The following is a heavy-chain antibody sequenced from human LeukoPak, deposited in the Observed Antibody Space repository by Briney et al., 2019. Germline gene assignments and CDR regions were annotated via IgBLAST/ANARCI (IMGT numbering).Heavy chain of an antibody. J-gene: IGHJ3*02. D-gene: IGHD4-11*01. CDR1: GFTFISSA. V-gene: IGHV1-58*02. CDR3: AALTTGAGDAFDI. CDR2: IVVGSGNT. Sequence: SVKVSCKASGFTFISSAMQWVRQARGQRLEWIGWIVVGSGNTNYAQKFQERVTITRDMSTSTAYMELSSLRSEDTAVYYCAALTTGAGDAFDIWGQGTMVTVSS.